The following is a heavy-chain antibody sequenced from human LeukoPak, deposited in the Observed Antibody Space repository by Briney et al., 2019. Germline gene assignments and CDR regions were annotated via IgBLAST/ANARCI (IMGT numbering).Heavy chain of an antibody. CDR1: GGSFSGYY. J-gene: IGHJ6*03. CDR2: INHSGST. D-gene: IGHD3-22*01. V-gene: IGHV4-34*01. CDR3: ARGRAGYYPHYYYYMDV. Sequence: SETLSLTCAAYGGSFSGYYWSWIRQPPGKGLEWIGEINHSGSTNYNTSLKSRVTISVDTSKNQFSLKLSSVTAADTAVYYCARGRAGYYPHYYYYMDVWGKGTTVTVSS.